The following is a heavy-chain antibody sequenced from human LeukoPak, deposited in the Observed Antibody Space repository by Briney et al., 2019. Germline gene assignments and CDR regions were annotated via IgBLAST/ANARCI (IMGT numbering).Heavy chain of an antibody. V-gene: IGHV3-48*04. CDR1: GFTFSSYT. Sequence: PGGSLRLSCAASGFTFSSYTMNWVSQAPGKGLEWVSYISSSGSTIYYADSVKGRFTISRDNAKNSLYLQMNSLRAEDTAVYYCARGHSDYNYVFDYWGQGTLVTVSS. D-gene: IGHD5-24*01. CDR3: ARGHSDYNYVFDY. CDR2: ISSSGSTI. J-gene: IGHJ4*02.